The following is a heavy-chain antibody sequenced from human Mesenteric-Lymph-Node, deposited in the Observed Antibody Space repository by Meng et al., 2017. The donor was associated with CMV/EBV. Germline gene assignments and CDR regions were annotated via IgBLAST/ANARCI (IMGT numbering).Heavy chain of an antibody. CDR1: GFTFSSYG. V-gene: IGHV3-30*02. J-gene: IGHJ3*02. D-gene: IGHD4-17*01. CDR2: IRYDGSNK. CDR3: AKSGLTVPYDAFDI. Sequence: GESLKISCAASGFTFSSYGMHWVRQAPGKGLEWVAFIRYDGSNKYYADSVKGRFTISRDNSKNTLYLQMNSLRAEDTAVYYCAKSGLTVPYDAFDIWGQGTMVTVSS.